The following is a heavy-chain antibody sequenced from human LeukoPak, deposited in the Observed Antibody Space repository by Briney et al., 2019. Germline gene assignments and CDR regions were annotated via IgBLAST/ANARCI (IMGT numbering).Heavy chain of an antibody. Sequence: GASVKVSCKASGYTFTDYFIHWVRQAPGQGLEWMALINPNTGATKFAQKFQGRVTMTRDTSSSTASMELSSLRSEDTAVYYCARDTTGTTRGYFDYWGQGTLVTVSS. CDR1: GYTFTDYF. CDR3: ARDTTGTTRGYFDY. J-gene: IGHJ4*02. D-gene: IGHD1-1*01. CDR2: INPNTGAT. V-gene: IGHV1-2*02.